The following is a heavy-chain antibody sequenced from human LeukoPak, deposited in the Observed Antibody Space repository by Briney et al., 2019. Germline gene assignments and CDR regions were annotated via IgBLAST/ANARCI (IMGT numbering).Heavy chain of an antibody. CDR1: GFTFNTYA. V-gene: IGHV3-23*01. CDR2: ISGSGGST. D-gene: IGHD3-22*01. CDR3: VKEHYYDSSGYSDY. J-gene: IGHJ4*02. Sequence: GGSLRLSCAASGFTFNTYAMSWVRQAPGKGLEWVSAISGSGGSTSYADSVKGRFTISRDNSKNTLYLQMNSLRAEDTAVYYCVKEHYYDSSGYSDYWGQGTLVTVSS.